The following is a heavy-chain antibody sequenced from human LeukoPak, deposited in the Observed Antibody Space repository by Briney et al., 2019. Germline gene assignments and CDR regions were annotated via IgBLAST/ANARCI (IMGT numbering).Heavy chain of an antibody. CDR3: ANTVTAMAPTTPPPWY. CDR1: GFTPSSYA. V-gene: IGHV3-23*01. Sequence: WGSLRHSYAASGFTPSSYAMSWVRQAPGKGLEWVSAISGSGGSTYYADSVKGRSTISRDNSKNTQYLQKTSLIAKDTAVYYCANTVTAMAPTTPPPWYWGQGTLVTVSS. CDR2: ISGSGGST. D-gene: IGHD2-21*02. J-gene: IGHJ4*02.